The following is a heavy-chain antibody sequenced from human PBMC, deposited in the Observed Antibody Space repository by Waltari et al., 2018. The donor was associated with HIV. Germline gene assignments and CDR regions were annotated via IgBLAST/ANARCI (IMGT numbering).Heavy chain of an antibody. V-gene: IGHV4-38-2*02. CDR1: HYSITSGYN. CDR2: ISHNGIT. J-gene: IGHJ4*02. Sequence: QVLLQESGPGLVKPSDTLSLTCSVSHYSITSGYNWGWIRQSPGKGLEWIGSISHNGITYHNPDNPSLKSRDIISSDTAKNQFSLTLNSVTAEDTAVYYCAREWYCSTSACRYYFDYWGQGTLVTVSS. D-gene: IGHD6-6*01. CDR3: AREWYCSTSACRYYFDY.